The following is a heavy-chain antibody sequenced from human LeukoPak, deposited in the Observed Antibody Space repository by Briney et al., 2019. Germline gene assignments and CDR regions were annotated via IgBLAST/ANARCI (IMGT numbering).Heavy chain of an antibody. Sequence: ASVTVSCKASGYTFTSYGISWVRQAPGQGLEWMGWINPNSGGTNYAQKFQGRVTMTRDTSISTAYMELSRLRSDDTAVYYCAREYFLSSGLSDYWGQGTLVTVSS. J-gene: IGHJ4*02. D-gene: IGHD6-19*01. CDR1: GYTFTSYG. V-gene: IGHV1-2*02. CDR2: INPNSGGT. CDR3: AREYFLSSGLSDY.